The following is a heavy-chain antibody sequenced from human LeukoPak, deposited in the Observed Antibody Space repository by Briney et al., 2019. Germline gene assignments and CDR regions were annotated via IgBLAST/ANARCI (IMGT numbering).Heavy chain of an antibody. J-gene: IGHJ6*02. Sequence: ASVKVSCKASGYTFTSYYMHWVRQAPGQGLEWMGIINPSGGSTSYAQKFQGRVTMTRDTSTSTVYMELSSLRSEDTAVYYCARSYSSSGYYYYGMDLWGQGTTVTVSS. D-gene: IGHD6-6*01. CDR1: GYTFTSYY. V-gene: IGHV1-46*01. CDR2: INPSGGST. CDR3: ARSYSSSGYYYYGMDL.